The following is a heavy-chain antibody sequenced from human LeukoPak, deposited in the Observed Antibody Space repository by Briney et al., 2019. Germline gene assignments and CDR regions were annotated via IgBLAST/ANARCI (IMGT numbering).Heavy chain of an antibody. CDR1: GFTFSSYA. D-gene: IGHD3-10*01. CDR2: ISGSGGST. Sequence: GGSLRLSCAASGFTFSSYAMGWVRQAPGKGLEWVSAISGSGGSTYYADSVKGRFTISRDNSKNTLYLQMNSLRAEDTAVYYCAKDLWFGEFMIPDYWGQGTLVTVSS. CDR3: AKDLWFGEFMIPDY. V-gene: IGHV3-23*01. J-gene: IGHJ4*02.